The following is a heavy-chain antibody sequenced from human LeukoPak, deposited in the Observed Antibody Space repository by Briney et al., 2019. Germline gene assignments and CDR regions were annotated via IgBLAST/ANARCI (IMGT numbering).Heavy chain of an antibody. CDR3: ARERYRYSYDY. V-gene: IGHV1-2*02. D-gene: IGHD1-26*01. CDR2: IRPTDGAT. CDR1: GYIFTDHF. J-gene: IGHJ4*02. Sequence: ASVKVSCKASGYIFTDHFFHWVRQAPGQGLEWMGWIRPTDGATKVAQKFQGRVTLTRDTSISTVYMEMSGLRFDDTAMYYCARERYRYSYDYWGQGTLVTVSS.